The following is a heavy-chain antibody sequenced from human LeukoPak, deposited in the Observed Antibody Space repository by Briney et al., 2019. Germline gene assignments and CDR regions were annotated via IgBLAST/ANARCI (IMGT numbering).Heavy chain of an antibody. J-gene: IGHJ4*02. Sequence: PGGSLRLSCAASGFTFSSYWISWVRQAPGKGLEWVANIKQDGSEKYYVDSVKGRFTISRDNAKNSLYLQMNSLRAEDTAVYYCARDLGTLHWGQGTLVTVSS. CDR2: IKQDGSEK. CDR3: ARDLGTLH. CDR1: GFTFSSYW. V-gene: IGHV3-7*01.